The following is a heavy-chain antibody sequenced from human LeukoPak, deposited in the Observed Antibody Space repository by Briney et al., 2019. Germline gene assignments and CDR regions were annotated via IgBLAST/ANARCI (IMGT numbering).Heavy chain of an antibody. J-gene: IGHJ4*02. V-gene: IGHV3-23*01. CDR3: AKPPRGSIGYYAHDY. Sequence: GGSLRLSCAASGFTFSTYALSWVRQAPGKGLEWVSAISDSGGATYYADSVTGRFTISRDNSKNTLYLQMNNLRAEDTAVYYCAKPPRGSIGYYAHDYWGQGTLVTVSS. CDR2: ISDSGGAT. CDR1: GFTFSTYA. D-gene: IGHD1-26*01.